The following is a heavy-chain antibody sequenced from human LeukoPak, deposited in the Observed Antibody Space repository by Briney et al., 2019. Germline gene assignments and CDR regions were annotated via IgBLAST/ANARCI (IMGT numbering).Heavy chain of an antibody. D-gene: IGHD3-16*01. CDR3: VCLGLGGLSLD. V-gene: IGHV3-7*01. CDR1: GFTFSSYW. J-gene: IGHJ4*02. Sequence: GGSLRLSCAASGFTFSSYWMSWVRQAPGKGLEWVANIKKDGSEKYYVDSVKGQFTISRDNAKNTLYLQMNSLRVEDTAVYYCVCLGLGGLSLDWGQGTLVTVSS. CDR2: IKKDGSEK.